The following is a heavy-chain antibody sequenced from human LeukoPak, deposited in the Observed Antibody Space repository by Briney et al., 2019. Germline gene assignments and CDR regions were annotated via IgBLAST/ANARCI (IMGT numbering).Heavy chain of an antibody. Sequence: GGSLRLSCAASGFTFSSYGMSWVRQAPGKGLEWVANIKQDGSEKYYVDSVKGRFTISRDNAKNSLYLQMNSLRAEDTAEYYCARDPYSGNYGAYYYYYMDVWGKGTTVTVSS. CDR1: GFTFSSYG. J-gene: IGHJ6*03. V-gene: IGHV3-7*01. CDR2: IKQDGSEK. D-gene: IGHD1-26*01. CDR3: ARDPYSGNYGAYYYYYMDV.